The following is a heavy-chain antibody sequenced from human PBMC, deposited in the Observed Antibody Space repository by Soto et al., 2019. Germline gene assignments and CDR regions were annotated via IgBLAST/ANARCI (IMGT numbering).Heavy chain of an antibody. J-gene: IGHJ2*01. D-gene: IGHD3-22*01. V-gene: IGHV2-5*01. CDR3: AHRRRVVITDTTHWYFDF. CDR1: GFSLSTSGVA. CDR2: IYWNDDK. Sequence: QITLKESGPTLVKPTQTLTLTCTFSGFSLSTSGVAVGWIRQPPGKALEWLALIYWNDDKRYSPSLKTRLTITKDTSKNQVVLTMTNMDSVDTATYYCAHRRRVVITDTTHWYFDFCGRGTLVTVSS.